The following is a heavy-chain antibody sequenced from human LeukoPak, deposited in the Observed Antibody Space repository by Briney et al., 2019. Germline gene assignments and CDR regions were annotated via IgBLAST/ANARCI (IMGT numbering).Heavy chain of an antibody. J-gene: IGHJ4*01. D-gene: IGHD6-19*01. CDR2: IYVSGDP. CDR3: AKGIYSSGWSYFDY. CDR1: GFTVNSNY. Sequence: PGGSLRLSCAVAGFTVNSNYVSWVRQAPGKELEWVSIIYVSGDPYYSDSVKGRFTISRDNSKNTLYLQMNSLRAEDTAVYYCAKGIYSSGWSYFDYWGHGTLVTVSS. V-gene: IGHV3-66*01.